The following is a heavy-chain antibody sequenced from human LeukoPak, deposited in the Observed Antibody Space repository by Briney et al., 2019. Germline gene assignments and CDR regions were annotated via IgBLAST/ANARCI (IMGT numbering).Heavy chain of an antibody. CDR1: GFTFSSYA. CDR3: ANAEYVWGTFYYFDY. D-gene: IGHD3-16*01. CDR2: ISGSGGST. V-gene: IGHV3-23*01. J-gene: IGHJ4*02. Sequence: GGSLRLSCVASGFTFSSYAMSWVRQAPGKGLEWVSSISGSGGSTYYADSVKGRFTISRDNSKNTLYLQMNSLRAEDTAVYYCANAEYVWGTFYYFDYWGQGTLVTVSS.